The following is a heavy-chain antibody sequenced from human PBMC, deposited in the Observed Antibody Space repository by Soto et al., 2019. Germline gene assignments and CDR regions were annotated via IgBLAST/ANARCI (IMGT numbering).Heavy chain of an antibody. CDR2: SNPNSGGT. J-gene: IGHJ4*02. D-gene: IGHD5-18*01. Sequence: QVQLVQSGAEVKKLGASVKVSCKASGYTFTAYYIHWVRQAPGQGLEWVGWSNPNSGGTNYAQRFQGWVTMAGDTSVSTAYMDLTRLRSDDTAVYYCARGGYTYGYGLDYWGQGTLVTVSS. CDR1: GYTFTAYY. CDR3: ARGGYTYGYGLDY. V-gene: IGHV1-2*04.